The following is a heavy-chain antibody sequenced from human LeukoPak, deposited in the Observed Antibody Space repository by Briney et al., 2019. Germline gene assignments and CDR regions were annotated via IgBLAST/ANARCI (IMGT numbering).Heavy chain of an antibody. CDR2: INPSGGST. J-gene: IGHJ4*02. D-gene: IGHD1-26*01. V-gene: IGHV1-46*01. CDR3: AREGAEDYFDY. Sequence: ASVKVSCKASGYTFTSYYMHWVRQAPGQGLEWMGIINPSGGSTSYAQKFQGRVTMTRDMSTSTVYMELSSLRSEDTAVYYCAREGAEDYFDYWGQGTLVTVSS. CDR1: GYTFTSYY.